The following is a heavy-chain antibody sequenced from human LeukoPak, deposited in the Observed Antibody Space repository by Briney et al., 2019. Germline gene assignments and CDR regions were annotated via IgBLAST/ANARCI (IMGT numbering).Heavy chain of an antibody. J-gene: IGHJ6*02. D-gene: IGHD1-26*01. Sequence: ASVKVSCKASGYTFTSYGISWVRQAPGQGLEWMGWISAYNGNTNYAQKLQGRVTMTTDTSTSTAYMELRSLRSDDTAVYYCARGGWAGAMGLSYYYYGMDVWGQGTTVTVSS. CDR1: GYTFTSYG. CDR3: ARGGWAGAMGLSYYYYGMDV. V-gene: IGHV1-18*01. CDR2: ISAYNGNT.